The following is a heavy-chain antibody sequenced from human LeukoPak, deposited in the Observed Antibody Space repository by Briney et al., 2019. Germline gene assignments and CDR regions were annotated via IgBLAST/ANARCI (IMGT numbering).Heavy chain of an antibody. J-gene: IGHJ3*02. CDR1: GGSISSYH. CDR2: IFYSGGT. Sequence: SETLSLTCTVSGGSISSYHWSWLRQPPGKGLEWIAYIFYSGGTNYNPSLKSRVTISVDTSKNQFSLKLSSVTAADTAVYYCARRDTSGWYGAFDIWGQGTMVTVSS. V-gene: IGHV4-59*01. CDR3: ARRDTSGWYGAFDI. D-gene: IGHD6-19*01.